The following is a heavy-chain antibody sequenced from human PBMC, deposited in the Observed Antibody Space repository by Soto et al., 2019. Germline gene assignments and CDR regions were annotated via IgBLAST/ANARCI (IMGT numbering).Heavy chain of an antibody. CDR1: GYTFTSYA. J-gene: IGHJ4*02. V-gene: IGHV1-3*01. Sequence: GASVKVSCKASGYTFTSYAMHWVRQAPGQRLEWMGWINAGNGNTKYSQKFQGRVTITRDTSASTAYMELSSLRSEDTAVYYCARGWKIVLXVYALLDYWGRGTLATVSS. CDR2: INAGNGNT. D-gene: IGHD2-8*01. CDR3: ARGWKIVLXVYALLDY.